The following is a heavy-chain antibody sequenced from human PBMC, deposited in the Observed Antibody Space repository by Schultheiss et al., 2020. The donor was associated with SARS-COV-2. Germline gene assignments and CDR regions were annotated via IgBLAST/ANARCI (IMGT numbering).Heavy chain of an antibody. CDR3: VKRFDRGAFDV. CDR1: GFTFSSYE. Sequence: GGSLRLSCAASGFTFSSYEMNWVRQAPGKGLEWVSYISSSGSTIYYADSVKGRFTISRDTSKNTLFLQMNSLGAEDTAVYYCVKRFDRGAFDVWGQGTMVTVSS. V-gene: IGHV3-48*03. J-gene: IGHJ3*01. D-gene: IGHD3-9*01. CDR2: ISSSGSTI.